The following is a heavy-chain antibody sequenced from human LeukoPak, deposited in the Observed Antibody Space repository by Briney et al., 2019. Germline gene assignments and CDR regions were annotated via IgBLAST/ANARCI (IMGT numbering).Heavy chain of an antibody. J-gene: IGHJ5*02. V-gene: IGHV4-39*01. D-gene: IGHD6-19*01. CDR2: IYYSGST. CDR3: AYSSGFLRWFDP. CDR1: GGSISSSSCY. Sequence: SETLSLTCTVSGGSISSSSCYWGWIRQPPGKGLEWIGSIYYSGSTYYNPSLKSRVTISVDTSKNQFSLKLSSVTAADTAVYYCAYSSGFLRWFDPWGQGTLVTVSS.